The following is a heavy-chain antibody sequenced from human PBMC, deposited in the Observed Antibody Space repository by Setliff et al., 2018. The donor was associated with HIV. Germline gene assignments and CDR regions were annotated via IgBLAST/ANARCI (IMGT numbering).Heavy chain of an antibody. CDR2: INTGNGNT. V-gene: IGHV1-3*04. J-gene: IGHJ6*03. D-gene: IGHD1-26*01. CDR1: GYTFSHYP. Sequence: ASVKVSCKASGYTFSHYPMHWVRQAPGQRPEWMGWINTGNGNTKYSQKFHDRVTITRDTSADTVYMELSSLRSDDTALYYCATDREKWEGYYKYYYMDVWGKGTKVTVS. CDR3: ATDREKWEGYYKYYYMDV.